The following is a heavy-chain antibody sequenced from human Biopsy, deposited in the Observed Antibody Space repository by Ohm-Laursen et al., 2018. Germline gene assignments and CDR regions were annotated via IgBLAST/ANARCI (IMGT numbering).Heavy chain of an antibody. D-gene: IGHD3-3*02. V-gene: IGHV3-11*01. Sequence: SLRLSCAASGFTFSDYYMNWFRRAPGKGLEWIAYIHKDSTTEYYADSVRGRFSISRDNAQKSLYLQMNSLRVEDTAVYYCARDRRDWQHFFDCWGQGTEVIVPS. CDR1: GFTFSDYY. CDR3: ARDRRDWQHFFDC. J-gene: IGHJ4*02. CDR2: IHKDSTTE.